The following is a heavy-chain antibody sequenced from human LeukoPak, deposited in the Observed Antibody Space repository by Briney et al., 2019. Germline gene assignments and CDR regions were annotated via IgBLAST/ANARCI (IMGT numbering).Heavy chain of an antibody. CDR3: ARDGDYGSPYGS. V-gene: IGHV4-4*07. CDR2: VFTSGYT. Sequence: SETLSLTCTVSGGSISSYYWSWIRKPAGKGLEWIGRVFTSGYTNYNPSLKSRVSISLDTSENQFSLKLTSVTAADTAMYYCARDGDYGSPYGSWGQGILVTVSS. J-gene: IGHJ5*02. CDR1: GGSISSYY. D-gene: IGHD3-10*01.